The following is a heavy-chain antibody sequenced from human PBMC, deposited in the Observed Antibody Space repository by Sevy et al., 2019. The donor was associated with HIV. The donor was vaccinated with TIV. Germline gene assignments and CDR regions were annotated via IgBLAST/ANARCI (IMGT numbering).Heavy chain of an antibody. V-gene: IGHV3-33*01. CDR2: IWYDGSNQ. D-gene: IGHD3-10*01. CDR3: ARDNLLSFMVSMVRGALSYFFDY. J-gene: IGHJ4*01. CDR1: GFTFDTYG. Sequence: GGSLRLSCAASGFTFDTYGMHWVRQVPGKGLEWVAVIWYDGSNQFYADSVKGRFTISRDNSKNTVFLQMNRLRVEDTAVYCCARDNLLSFMVSMVRGALSYFFDYWGQGTLVTVSS.